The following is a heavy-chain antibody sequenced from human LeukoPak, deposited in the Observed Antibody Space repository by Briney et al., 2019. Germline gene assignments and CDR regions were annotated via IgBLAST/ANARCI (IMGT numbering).Heavy chain of an antibody. D-gene: IGHD3-3*01. CDR2: IWYDGSNK. V-gene: IGHV3-33*01. Sequence: GGSLRLSCAASGFTFSSYGMHWVRQAPGKRLEWVAVIWYDGSNKYYADSVKGRFTISRDNSKNTLYLQMNSLRAEDTAVYYCAREETYYDFWSGYYRGDGFDYWGQGTLVTVSS. J-gene: IGHJ4*02. CDR1: GFTFSSYG. CDR3: AREETYYDFWSGYYRGDGFDY.